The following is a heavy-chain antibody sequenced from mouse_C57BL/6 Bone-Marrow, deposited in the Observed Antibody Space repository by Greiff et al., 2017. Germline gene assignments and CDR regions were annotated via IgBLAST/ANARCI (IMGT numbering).Heavy chain of an antibody. V-gene: IGHV1-81*01. Sequence: QVTLKESGAELARPGASVKLSCKASGYTFTSYGISWVKQRTGQGLEWIGEIYPRSGNTYYNEKFKGKATLTADKSSSTAYMELRSLTSEDSAVYFWATDYYGSSYWWYFDVWGTGTTVTVSS. CDR2: IYPRSGNT. CDR1: GYTFTSYG. D-gene: IGHD1-1*01. CDR3: ATDYYGSSYWWYFDV. J-gene: IGHJ1*03.